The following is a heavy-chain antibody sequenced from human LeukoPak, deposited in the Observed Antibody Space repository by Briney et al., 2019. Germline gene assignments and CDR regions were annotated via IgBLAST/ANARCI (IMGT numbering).Heavy chain of an antibody. V-gene: IGHV4-34*01. CDR3: ARGHRYSSSWFDAFDI. CDR2: INHSGST. D-gene: IGHD6-13*01. J-gene: IGHJ3*02. Sequence: PSETLSLTCAVYGGSFSGYYWSWIRQPPGKGLEWIGEINHSGSTNYNPSLKSQVTISVDTSKNQFSLKLSSVTAADTAVYYCARGHRYSSSWFDAFDIWGQGTMVTVSS. CDR1: GGSFSGYY.